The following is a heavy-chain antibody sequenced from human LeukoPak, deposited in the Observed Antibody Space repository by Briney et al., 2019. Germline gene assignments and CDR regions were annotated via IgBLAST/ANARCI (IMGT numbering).Heavy chain of an antibody. CDR1: GYTLTNYD. CDR2: MNPNSGNT. J-gene: IGHJ1*01. Sequence: ASVKVSCKASGYTLTNYDINWVRQATGQGLEWMGWMNPNSGNTGYAQKFQGRVTMTRNTSISTAYMELSSLRSEDTAVYYCARGGRITIFGVVINDSEYFQHWGQGTLVTVSS. CDR3: ARGGRITIFGVVINDSEYFQH. V-gene: IGHV1-8*01. D-gene: IGHD3-3*01.